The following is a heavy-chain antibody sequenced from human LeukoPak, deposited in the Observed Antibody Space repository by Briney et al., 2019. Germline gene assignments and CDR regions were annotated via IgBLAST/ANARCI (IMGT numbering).Heavy chain of an antibody. J-gene: IGHJ6*04. Sequence: GESLKISCKGSGYSFTSYWISWVRQMPGKGLEWMGRIDPSDSYTNYSPSSQGHVTISADKSISTAYLRWSSLKASDTAMYYCARQVVVVPAAIGYYYYYGMDVWGKGTTVTVSS. CDR3: ARQVVVVPAAIGYYYYYGMDV. V-gene: IGHV5-10-1*01. D-gene: IGHD2-2*01. CDR2: IDPSDSYT. CDR1: GYSFTSYW.